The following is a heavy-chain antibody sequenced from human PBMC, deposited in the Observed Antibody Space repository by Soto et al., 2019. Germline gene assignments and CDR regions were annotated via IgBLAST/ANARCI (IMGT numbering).Heavy chain of an antibody. CDR1: GFTFSSYG. V-gene: IGHV3-30*18. D-gene: IGHD3-9*01. J-gene: IGHJ6*02. CDR2: ISYDGSNK. CDR3: AKGIRCFDWLLSCYYYSGMDV. Sequence: QVQLVESGGGVVQPGRSLRLSCAASGFTFSSYGMHWVRQAPGKGLEWVAVISYDGSNKYYADSVKGRFTSSRDNSKNTLYQQMNSLRAEDTAVYYCAKGIRCFDWLLSCYYYSGMDVWGQGTTVTVSS.